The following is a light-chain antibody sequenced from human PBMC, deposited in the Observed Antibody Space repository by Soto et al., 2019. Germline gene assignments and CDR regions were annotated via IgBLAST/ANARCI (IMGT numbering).Light chain of an antibody. V-gene: IGLV4-69*01. J-gene: IGLJ2*01. CDR3: HTWGTGEV. Sequence: QPVLTQSPSASASLGASVKLTCTLSSGHNSYAIAWHQQQPEKGPRYLMKVDSDGSHIKGDGIPDRFSGSSAGAERYLTISSLHSEDEADYYCHTWGTGEVFGGGTKLTVL. CDR1: SGHNSYA. CDR2: VDSDGSH.